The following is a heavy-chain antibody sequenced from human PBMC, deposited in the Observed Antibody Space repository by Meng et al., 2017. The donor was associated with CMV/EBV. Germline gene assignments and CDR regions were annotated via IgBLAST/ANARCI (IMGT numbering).Heavy chain of an antibody. Sequence: ITCKYSGSTLMKPTHTLTLTCTFSGLSLRTSGVGVGWIRQPPGKALEWLALIYWDDDKRYSPSLKSRLTITKDTSKNQVVLTMTNMDPVDTATYYCAHRGRIAAAGTDWFDPWGQGTLVTVSS. D-gene: IGHD6-13*01. CDR2: IYWDDDK. J-gene: IGHJ5*02. CDR1: GLSLRTSGVG. V-gene: IGHV2-5*02. CDR3: AHRGRIAAAGTDWFDP.